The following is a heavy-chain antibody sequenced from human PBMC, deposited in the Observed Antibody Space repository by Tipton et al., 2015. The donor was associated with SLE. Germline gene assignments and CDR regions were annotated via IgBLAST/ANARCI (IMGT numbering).Heavy chain of an antibody. CDR1: GDSISSVNYY. CDR3: ARTEPNLPPGPLVTTPYYMDV. Sequence: TLSLTCNVSGDSISSVNYYWSWIRQHPGKGLEWIGSVYHSGTTNYNPSLNSRVTISADTSKNQFSLRLTSVTAADTAVYYCARTEPNLPPGPLVTTPYYMDVWGEGTTVTVSS. D-gene: IGHD5-12*01. V-gene: IGHV4-61*01. CDR2: VYHSGTT. J-gene: IGHJ6*03.